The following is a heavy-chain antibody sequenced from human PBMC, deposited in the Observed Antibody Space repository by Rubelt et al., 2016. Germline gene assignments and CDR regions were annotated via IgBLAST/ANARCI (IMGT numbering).Heavy chain of an antibody. CDR1: GFTLSTYS. V-gene: IGHV3-74*02. CDR2: VNTDGSST. D-gene: IGHD1-26*01. Sequence: EVQLVESGGGLVQPGGSLRLSCAASGFTLSTYSMNWVRQAPGKGLVWVSRVNTDGSSTIYADSVKGRFTISRDNAKNTHYLQMNSLTAEDTAVYYCARKKLGTNSFDHWGQGALLTVSS. J-gene: IGHJ4*02. CDR3: ARKKLGTNSFDH.